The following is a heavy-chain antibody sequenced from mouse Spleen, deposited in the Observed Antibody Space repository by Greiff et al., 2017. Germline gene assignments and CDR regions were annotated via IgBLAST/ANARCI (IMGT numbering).Heavy chain of an antibody. CDR1: GYTFTSYG. CDR3: ARSTYDYYWYFDV. CDR2: IYPRSGNT. Sequence: VQLQQSGAELARPGASVKLSCKASGYTFTSYGISWVKQRTGQGLEWIGEIYPRSGNTYYNEKFKGKATLTADKSSSTAYMELRSLTSEDSAVYFCARSTYDYYWYFDVWGAGTTVTVSS. D-gene: IGHD2-4*01. J-gene: IGHJ1*01. V-gene: IGHV1-81*01.